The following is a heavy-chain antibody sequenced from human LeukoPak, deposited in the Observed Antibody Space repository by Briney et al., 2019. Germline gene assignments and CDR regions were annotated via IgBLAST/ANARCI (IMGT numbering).Heavy chain of an antibody. CDR1: GDSVPSNSAA. J-gene: IGHJ4*02. CDR2: TYYRSKWYN. Sequence: SQTLSLTCAISGDSVPSNSAAWNWIRQSPSRGLEWLGRTYYRSKWYNDYAVSVKSRITINPDTSKNQFSLQLNSVPREDTAVYYCARGAHYYDSSAHFDYWGQGTLVTVSS. V-gene: IGHV6-1*01. CDR3: ARGAHYYDSSAHFDY. D-gene: IGHD3-22*01.